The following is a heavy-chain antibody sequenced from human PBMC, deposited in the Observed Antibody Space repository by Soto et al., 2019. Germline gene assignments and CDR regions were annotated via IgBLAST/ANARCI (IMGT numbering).Heavy chain of an antibody. J-gene: IGHJ4*02. Sequence: EVQLVESGGGLVQPGGSLRLSCIASGFTFRAYWMDWVRQAPGKGLVWVSRISGDGTIRSYADSVKGRFTISRDNAKNTLYLQLSRLRADDTAVYYCIRDGPQLEPPYWGQGTLVSVSS. D-gene: IGHD1-26*01. CDR1: GFTFRAYW. CDR3: IRDGPQLEPPY. CDR2: ISGDGTIR. V-gene: IGHV3-74*01.